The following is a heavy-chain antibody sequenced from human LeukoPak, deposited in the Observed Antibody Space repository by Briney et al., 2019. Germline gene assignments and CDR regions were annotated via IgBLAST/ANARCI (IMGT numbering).Heavy chain of an antibody. CDR3: ARDLWLAGPSVDY. CDR1: GFIFSTYS. J-gene: IGHJ4*02. CDR2: ISRSSTTI. V-gene: IGHV3-48*02. Sequence: GGSLRLSCAGSGFIFSTYSMIWVRQAPGKGLEWVSYISRSSTTIYYTDSVKGRFTTSRDNAKNSLYLQMNSLRDEDTAVYYCARDLWLAGPSVDYWGRGTLVTVSS. D-gene: IGHD3-10*01.